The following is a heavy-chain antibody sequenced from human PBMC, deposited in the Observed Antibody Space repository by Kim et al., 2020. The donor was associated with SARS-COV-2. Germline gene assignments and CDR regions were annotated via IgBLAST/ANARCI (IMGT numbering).Heavy chain of an antibody. Sequence: GGSLRLSCAASGFTVSSNYMSWVRQAPGKGLEWVAGIDSGVNTNYAASVMSRFTITRDNNNNTMYFQMNSLRAEETAMYYCARGGLWEALGYLGQGSLGT. J-gene: IGHJ4*02. V-gene: IGHV3-66*01. CDR1: GFTVSSNY. CDR3: ARGGLWEALGY. CDR2: IDSGVNT. D-gene: IGHD1-26*01.